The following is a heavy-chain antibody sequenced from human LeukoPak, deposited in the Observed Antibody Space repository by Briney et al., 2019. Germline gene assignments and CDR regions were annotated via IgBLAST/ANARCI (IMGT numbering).Heavy chain of an antibody. J-gene: IGHJ4*02. CDR3: ARGEKSWINGFDL. D-gene: IGHD2-8*01. CDR1: GLTFSNYA. CDR2: ISGSGTGP. Sequence: PGGSLRLSCAASGLTFSNYAMTWVRQAPGKGLELVLAISGSGTGPYYADSVRGRFTISRDNSKNTLDLQMNSLRAEDTAVYYCARGEKSWINGFDLWGQGTLVTVSS. V-gene: IGHV3-23*01.